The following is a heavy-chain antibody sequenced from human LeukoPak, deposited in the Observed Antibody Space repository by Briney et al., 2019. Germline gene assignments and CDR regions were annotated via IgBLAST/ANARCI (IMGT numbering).Heavy chain of an antibody. Sequence: GRSLRLSCAASGFTFSSYAMHWVRQAPGKGLEWVAVISYDGSKKYYADSVKGRFTISRDNSKNTLYLQMNSLRAEDTAVYYCARSGAFGELFFYGMDVWGQGTTVTVSS. V-gene: IGHV3-30-3*01. J-gene: IGHJ6*02. D-gene: IGHD3-10*01. CDR2: ISYDGSKK. CDR1: GFTFSSYA. CDR3: ARSGAFGELFFYGMDV.